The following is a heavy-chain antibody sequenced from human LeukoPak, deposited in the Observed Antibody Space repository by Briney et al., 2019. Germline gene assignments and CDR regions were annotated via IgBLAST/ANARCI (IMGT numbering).Heavy chain of an antibody. Sequence: GASVKVSCKASGYTFNTYGFSWVRQAPGQGLEWMGWISAYNGNINYAQKFQDRVTMTTDTSTTTVYMELRSLRSDDAAVYYCARDPRPSGYSYGYADYWGQGTLVTVSS. D-gene: IGHD5-18*01. V-gene: IGHV1-18*01. CDR2: ISAYNGNI. CDR3: ARDPRPSGYSYGYADY. CDR1: GYTFNTYG. J-gene: IGHJ4*02.